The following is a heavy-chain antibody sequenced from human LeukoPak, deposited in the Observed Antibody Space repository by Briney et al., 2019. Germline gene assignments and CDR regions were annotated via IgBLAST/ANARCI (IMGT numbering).Heavy chain of an antibody. J-gene: IGHJ3*02. Sequence: GGSLGLSCAASGFTFSSYSMNWVRQAPGKGLEWVSSISSSSSYIYYADSVKGRFTISRDNAKNSLYLQMNSLRAEDTAVYYCARDGTLGASGAFDIWGQGTMVTVSS. D-gene: IGHD3-10*01. CDR2: ISSSSSYI. CDR3: ARDGTLGASGAFDI. CDR1: GFTFSSYS. V-gene: IGHV3-21*01.